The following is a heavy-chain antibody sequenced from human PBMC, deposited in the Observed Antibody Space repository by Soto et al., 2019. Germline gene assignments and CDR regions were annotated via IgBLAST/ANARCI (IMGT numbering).Heavy chain of an antibody. D-gene: IGHD3-22*01. CDR2: ISGYSGNT. V-gene: IGHV1-18*01. J-gene: IGHJ4*02. CDR3: ARDYYDSSGSQFDY. Sequence: ASVKVSCKASGYTFTSYGISWVRQAPGQGLEWMGWISGYSGNTKYAQKVQGRVTMTTDTSTSTAYMELRSLRSDDTAVYYCARDYYDSSGSQFDYWGQGTLVTVSS. CDR1: GYTFTSYG.